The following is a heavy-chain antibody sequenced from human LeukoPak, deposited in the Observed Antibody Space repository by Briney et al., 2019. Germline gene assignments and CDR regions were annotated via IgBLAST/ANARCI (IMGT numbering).Heavy chain of an antibody. D-gene: IGHD5/OR15-5a*01. CDR2: ISYIGST. CDR1: ADSFSRHY. Sequence: ASETLSLTCAVSADSFSRHYWTWIRQPPGKGLEWIGYISYIGSTNYNPSLKSRVTISIDTSKDQFSLKLTSVTAADTAVYYCARGGAAFAESVVWGQGTLVTVSS. J-gene: IGHJ4*02. CDR3: ARGGAAFAESVV. V-gene: IGHV4-59*11.